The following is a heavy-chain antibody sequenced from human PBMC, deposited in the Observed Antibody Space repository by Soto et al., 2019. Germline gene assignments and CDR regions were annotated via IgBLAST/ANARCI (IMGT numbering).Heavy chain of an antibody. CDR2: ISAHNGNT. CDR3: ERGRYGDY. D-gene: IGHD1-1*01. CDR1: GYTFTSYG. J-gene: IGHJ4*02. Sequence: QVHLVQSGAEVKKPGASVKVSCKASGYTFTSYGITWVRQAPGQGLEWMGWISAHNGNTDYAQKLQGRVIVTKDTTTSTAYMELRSLRSDDTAVYYCERGRYGDYGGQGALVTVSS. V-gene: IGHV1-18*01.